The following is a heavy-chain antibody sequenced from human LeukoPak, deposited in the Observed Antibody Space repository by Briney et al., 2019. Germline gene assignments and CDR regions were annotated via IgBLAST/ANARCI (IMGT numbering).Heavy chain of an antibody. D-gene: IGHD3-10*01. J-gene: IGHJ6*03. Sequence: PGGSLRLSCAASGFTVSSNYMNWVRQAPGKGLEWVSLIYSGDSTYYADSVKGRFTISRDNSKNTLYLQMNSLRAEGTAVYYCARELWFGDPMDVWGKGTTVTISS. CDR3: ARELWFGDPMDV. CDR1: GFTVSSNY. CDR2: IYSGDST. V-gene: IGHV3-66*01.